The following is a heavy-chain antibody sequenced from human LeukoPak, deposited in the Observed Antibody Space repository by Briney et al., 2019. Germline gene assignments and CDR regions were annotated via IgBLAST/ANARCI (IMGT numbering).Heavy chain of an antibody. CDR1: GYTLTELS. D-gene: IGHD2-21*02. Sequence: ASVTVSCKVSGYTLTELSMHWVRQAPGKGHEWMGDFDPEDGETIYAQKFQGRVTMTEDTSTDTAYMELSSLRSEDTAVYYCATSCGGDCYYVYWGQGTLVTVSS. CDR2: FDPEDGET. CDR3: ATSCGGDCYYVY. J-gene: IGHJ4*02. V-gene: IGHV1-24*01.